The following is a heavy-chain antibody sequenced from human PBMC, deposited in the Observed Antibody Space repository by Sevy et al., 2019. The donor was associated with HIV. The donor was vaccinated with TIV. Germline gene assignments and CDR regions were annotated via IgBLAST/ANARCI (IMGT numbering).Heavy chain of an antibody. D-gene: IGHD3-16*01. Sequence: ASVKVSCKASGGTFDSYTISWLRQAPGQGLEWMGGIIPMFHKANYAQKSQGRLTITADESTNTAYMVLSSLRSDDAAVYYCARDRDVTFGGGDAFDIWGQWTLVTVSS. J-gene: IGHJ3*02. V-gene: IGHV1-69*13. CDR2: IIPMFHKA. CDR3: ARDRDVTFGGGDAFDI. CDR1: GGTFDSYT.